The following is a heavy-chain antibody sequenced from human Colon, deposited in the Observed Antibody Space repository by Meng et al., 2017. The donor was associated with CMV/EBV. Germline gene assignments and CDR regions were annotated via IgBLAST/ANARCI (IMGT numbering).Heavy chain of an antibody. J-gene: IGHJ4*02. CDR2: ISYDGSNK. D-gene: IGHD1-26*01. Sequence: QVRLVESGGDVVQPGRSLRLSCAASGFTFSSYAMHWVRQAPGKGLEWVAVISYDGSNKYYADSVKGRFTISRDNSKNTLYLQMNSLRAEDTAVYYCARSSGSYADFDYWGQGTLVTVSS. V-gene: IGHV3-30-3*01. CDR3: ARSSGSYADFDY. CDR1: GFTFSSYA.